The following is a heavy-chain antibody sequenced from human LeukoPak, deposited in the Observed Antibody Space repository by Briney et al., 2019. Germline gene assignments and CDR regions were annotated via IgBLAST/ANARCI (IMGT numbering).Heavy chain of an antibody. Sequence: PSQTLSLTCTVSGGSISSGDYYWSWLRQPPGKGLEWIGYIYYSGSTYYNPSLKSRVTISVDTSKNQFSLKLSSVTAADTAVYYCASGLGFGELSPNWFDPWGQGTLVTVSS. V-gene: IGHV4-30-4*01. J-gene: IGHJ5*02. CDR1: GGSISSGDYY. D-gene: IGHD3-10*01. CDR2: IYYSGST. CDR3: ASGLGFGELSPNWFDP.